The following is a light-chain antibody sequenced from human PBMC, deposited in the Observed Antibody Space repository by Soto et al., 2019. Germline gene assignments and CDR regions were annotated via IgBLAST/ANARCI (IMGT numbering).Light chain of an antibody. CDR1: QSVSSY. J-gene: IGKJ4*01. Sequence: EIVLTQSPATLSLSPGERATLSCRASQSVSSYLAWYQQKPGQAPRLLIYDASNRATGIPARFSGSASGTDFTLTISSLEPEDFAVYYCQQRGNWPLFGGGTKVEIK. CDR2: DAS. CDR3: QQRGNWPL. V-gene: IGKV3-11*01.